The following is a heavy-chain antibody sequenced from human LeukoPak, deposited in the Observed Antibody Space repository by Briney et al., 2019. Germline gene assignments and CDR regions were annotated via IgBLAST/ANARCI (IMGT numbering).Heavy chain of an antibody. CDR1: GYTFTSYD. D-gene: IGHD5-24*01. CDR3: ARSRDGYNLHFDY. J-gene: IGHJ4*02. Sequence: ASVKVSCKASGYTFTSYDINWVRQATGRGLEWMGWMNPNSGNTGYAQKFQGRVTMTRNTSISTAYMELSSLRSEDTAVYYCARSRDGYNLHFDYWGQGTLVTVPS. CDR2: MNPNSGNT. V-gene: IGHV1-8*01.